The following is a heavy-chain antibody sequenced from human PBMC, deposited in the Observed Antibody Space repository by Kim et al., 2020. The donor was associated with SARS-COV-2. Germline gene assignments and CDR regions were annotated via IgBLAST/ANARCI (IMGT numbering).Heavy chain of an antibody. Sequence: DVGKGRFTRPRENAKNSLYLQMNSLRAEDTAVYYCAREKLGTLYWYFDLWGRGTLVTVSS. J-gene: IGHJ2*01. V-gene: IGHV3-48*01. D-gene: IGHD7-27*01. CDR3: AREKLGTLYWYFDL.